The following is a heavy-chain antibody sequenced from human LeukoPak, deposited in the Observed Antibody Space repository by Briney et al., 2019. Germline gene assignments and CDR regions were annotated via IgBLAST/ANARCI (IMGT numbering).Heavy chain of an antibody. J-gene: IGHJ4*02. CDR3: VSTRGYSYGYFDY. Sequence: SGTLSLTCTVSGGSISSSSAHWGWTRHPQGKGLEWIGSIYCSDNTYYNPSLMSRVTISADTSKNQFSLTLGSVSATDTAVYYCVSTRGYSYGYFDYWGQGTLVTVSS. CDR1: GGSISSSSAH. D-gene: IGHD5-18*01. V-gene: IGHV4-39*01. CDR2: IYCSDNT.